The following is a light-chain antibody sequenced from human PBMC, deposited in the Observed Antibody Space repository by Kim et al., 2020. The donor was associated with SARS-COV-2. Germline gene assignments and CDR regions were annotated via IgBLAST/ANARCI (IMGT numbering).Light chain of an antibody. CDR3: QQHGET. Sequence: QSVTSTYSAWYQQKPGQAPRLLIYGASTRATGIPDRFSGSGSGTDFTLTISRLEPEDFAVYYCQQHGETFGQGTKLEI. CDR2: GAS. CDR1: QSVTSTY. V-gene: IGKV3-20*01. J-gene: IGKJ2*01.